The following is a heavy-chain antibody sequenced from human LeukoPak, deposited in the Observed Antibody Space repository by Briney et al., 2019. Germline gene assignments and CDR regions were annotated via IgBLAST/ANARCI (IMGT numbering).Heavy chain of an antibody. J-gene: IGHJ4*02. CDR1: GYTFTDYY. D-gene: IGHD1-26*01. V-gene: IGHV1-2*02. Sequence: ASVKVSCKASGYTFTDYYIHWVRQAPGQGLEWMGWINPNSGGTNYAQKFQGRVAMTRDTSISIAYMELSRLRSDDTAVYYYARDALPSSPYYFDYWGQGTLVTVSS. CDR3: ARDALPSSPYYFDY. CDR2: INPNSGGT.